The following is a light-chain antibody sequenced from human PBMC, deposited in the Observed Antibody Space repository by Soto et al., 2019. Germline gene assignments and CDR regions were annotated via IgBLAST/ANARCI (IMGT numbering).Light chain of an antibody. CDR1: SRSVSTSYY. V-gene: IGLV8-61*01. Sequence: QTVVTQEPSFSVSPGRTVTLTCGLSSRSVSTSYYPSWYQLTPGQAPRTLIYSTNTRSSGVPNRFSGSILENKAALTITGAQADDESDYYCVLYMGTGISVFGGGTKLTVL. CDR3: VLYMGTGISV. CDR2: STN. J-gene: IGLJ3*02.